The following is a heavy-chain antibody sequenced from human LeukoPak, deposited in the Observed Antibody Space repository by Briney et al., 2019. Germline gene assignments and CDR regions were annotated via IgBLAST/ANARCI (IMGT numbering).Heavy chain of an antibody. CDR1: GGTFSSYA. Sequence: ASVKVSCKASGGTFSSYAISWVRQAPGQGLEWMGGIIPIFGTAYYAQKFQGRVTITADESTSTAYMELSSLRSEDTAVYYRARGYCTNGVCYLVFDYWGQGTLVTVSS. CDR3: ARGYCTNGVCYLVFDY. J-gene: IGHJ4*02. V-gene: IGHV1-69*13. CDR2: IIPIFGTA. D-gene: IGHD2-8*01.